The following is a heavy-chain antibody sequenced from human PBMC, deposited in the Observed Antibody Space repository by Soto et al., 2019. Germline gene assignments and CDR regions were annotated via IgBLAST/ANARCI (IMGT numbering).Heavy chain of an antibody. Sequence: EVQLLESGGGLVQPGGSLRLSCAASGYTFNIYGMTWVRQPPGKGLEWVSSINSDGGGTDYADSVRGRFTISRDNSKKTLYLQMNSLIAEDTAVYYCARESDGNGWSGHCGQGTLVTVSS. CDR3: ARESDGNGWSGH. CDR2: INSDGGGT. CDR1: GYTFNIYG. D-gene: IGHD6-19*01. J-gene: IGHJ4*02. V-gene: IGHV3-23*01.